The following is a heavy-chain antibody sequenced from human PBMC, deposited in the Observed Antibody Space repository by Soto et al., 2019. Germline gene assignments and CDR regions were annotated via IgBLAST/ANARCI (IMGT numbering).Heavy chain of an antibody. V-gene: IGHV4-30-2*01. D-gene: IGHD6-13*01. CDR2: IYHSGST. J-gene: IGHJ4*02. Sequence: SETLSLTCAVSGGSISSGGYSWSWIRQPPGKGLEWIGYIYHSGSTYYNPSGGSTTYAQKFQGRVTMTRDTSTSTVYMELSSLRSEDTAVYYCARVSSWSCFDYWGQGTLVTVSS. CDR1: GGSISSGGYS. CDR3: ARVSSWSCFDY.